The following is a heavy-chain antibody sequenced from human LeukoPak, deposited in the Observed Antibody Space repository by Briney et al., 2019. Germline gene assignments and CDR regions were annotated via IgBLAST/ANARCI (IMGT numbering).Heavy chain of an antibody. Sequence: GGSLRLSCAASEFTFNNYAMSWVRQAPGKGLEWVSGISGSGGSTYYGDSVKGRFTISRDNSKNTLYLQMNSLRAEDTAVYYCARDSREVYGDYCDYWGQGTLVTVSS. J-gene: IGHJ4*02. CDR2: ISGSGGST. CDR3: ARDSREVYGDYCDY. D-gene: IGHD4-17*01. V-gene: IGHV3-23*01. CDR1: EFTFNNYA.